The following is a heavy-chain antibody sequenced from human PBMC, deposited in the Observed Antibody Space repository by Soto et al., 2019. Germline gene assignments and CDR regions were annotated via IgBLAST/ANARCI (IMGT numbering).Heavy chain of an antibody. Sequence: ASVKVSCKASGYTFTSYGISWVRQAPGQGLEWMGWISAYNGNTNYAQKLQGRVTMTTDTSTSTAYMELRSLRSDDTAVYYCARGTPHYDFWSGQYYYGMDVWGQGTTVTVSS. J-gene: IGHJ6*02. D-gene: IGHD3-3*01. CDR2: ISAYNGNT. CDR3: ARGTPHYDFWSGQYYYGMDV. CDR1: GYTFTSYG. V-gene: IGHV1-18*01.